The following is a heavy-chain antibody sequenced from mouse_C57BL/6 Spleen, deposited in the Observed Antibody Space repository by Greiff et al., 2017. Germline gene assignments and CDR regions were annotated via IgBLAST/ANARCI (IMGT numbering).Heavy chain of an antibody. D-gene: IGHD1-1*01. CDR1: GYTFTSYW. CDR3: AREGESTTVERDYYAMDY. J-gene: IGHJ4*01. CDR2: IHPNSGST. Sequence: QVQLQQPGAELVKPGASVKLSCKASGYTFTSYWMHWVKQRPGQGLEWIGMIHPNSGSTNYNEKFKSKATLTVDKSSSTAYMQLSSLTSEDSAVYYCAREGESTTVERDYYAMDYWGQGTSVTVSS. V-gene: IGHV1-64*01.